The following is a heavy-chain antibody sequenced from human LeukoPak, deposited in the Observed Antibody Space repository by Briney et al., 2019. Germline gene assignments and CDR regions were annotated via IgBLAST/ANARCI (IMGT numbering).Heavy chain of an antibody. CDR2: ISGGAGTT. V-gene: IGHV3-23*01. CDR1: GFTFSTYA. CDR3: AKSSYDILAGCYYFDY. Sequence: SGGSLRLSCAASGFTFSTYAMSWVRQAPGKGLEWVSAISGGAGTTYYADSVKGRFTISRDNSKNTLYLQMSSLRVEDTAVYYCAKSSYDILAGCYYFDYWGQGALVTVSS. D-gene: IGHD3-9*01. J-gene: IGHJ4*02.